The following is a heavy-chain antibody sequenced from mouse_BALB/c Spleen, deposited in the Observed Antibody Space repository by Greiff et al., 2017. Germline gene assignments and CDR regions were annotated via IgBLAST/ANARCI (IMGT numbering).Heavy chain of an antibody. CDR1: GFAFSSYD. V-gene: IGHV5-12-1*01. CDR2: ISSGGGST. D-gene: IGHD1-1*02. CDR3: ARHGSLAWFAY. J-gene: IGHJ3*01. Sequence: EVNLVESGGGLVKPGGSLKLSCAASGFAFSSYDMSWVRQTPEKRLEWVAYISSGGGSTYYPDTVKGRFTISRDNAKNTLYLQMSSLKSEDTAMYYCARHGSLAWFAYWGQGTLVTVSA.